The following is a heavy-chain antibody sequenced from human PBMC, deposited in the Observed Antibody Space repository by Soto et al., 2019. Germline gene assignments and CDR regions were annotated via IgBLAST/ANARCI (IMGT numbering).Heavy chain of an antibody. CDR3: AHRPIVGAAI. CDR1: GGSISNSNW. D-gene: IGHD1-26*01. Sequence: QLQLQESGPGLVQPSGTLSLTCAVFGGSISNSNWWTWVRQPPGKGLDWIGEIFHSGRTNYNSSLMGRVTISVDKANNHFSLKLSSVTAADTAVYYCAHRPIVGAAIWGQGTLVTVSS. V-gene: IGHV4-4*02. CDR2: IFHSGRT. J-gene: IGHJ4*02.